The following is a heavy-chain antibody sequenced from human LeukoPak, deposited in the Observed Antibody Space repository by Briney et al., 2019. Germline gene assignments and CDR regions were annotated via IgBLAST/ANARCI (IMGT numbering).Heavy chain of an antibody. J-gene: IGHJ4*02. Sequence: GGSLRLSCAASGFTFSSYGMHWVRQVPGKGLEWVAVIWCDGSNKYYADSVKGRFTISRDNSNNTLYLQMNSLRAEDTAVYYCARASTRVVTVSITVAGTVDCWGQGTLVTVSS. D-gene: IGHD6-19*01. CDR3: ARASTRVVTVSITVAGTVDC. CDR1: GFTFSSYG. CDR2: IWCDGSNK. V-gene: IGHV3-33*01.